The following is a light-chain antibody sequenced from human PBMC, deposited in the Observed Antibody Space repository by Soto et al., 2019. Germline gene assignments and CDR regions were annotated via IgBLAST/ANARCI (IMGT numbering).Light chain of an antibody. Sequence: DIVMTQSPLSLPVTPGEPASISCRSSQSLLHSNGYNYLDWYLQKPGQSPQLLIYWGSNRASGVPDRFSGSGSGTDFTLKISRVDAEDVGVYYCMQALQTPLTFGQGTKVEIK. CDR1: QSLLHSNGYNY. CDR3: MQALQTPLT. V-gene: IGKV2-28*01. CDR2: WGS. J-gene: IGKJ1*01.